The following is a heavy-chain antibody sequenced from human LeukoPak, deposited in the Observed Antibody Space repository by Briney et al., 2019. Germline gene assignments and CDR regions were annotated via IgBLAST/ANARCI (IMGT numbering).Heavy chain of an antibody. CDR2: ISGSGGST. CDR1: GFTFSRYA. CDR3: AKVPIQYSDSFEVYFDY. D-gene: IGHD3-3*01. Sequence: GSLRLSCAASGFTFSRYAMSWVRQAPGKGLEWVSTISGSGGSTYYADSVKGRFTSSRDNSKNTLYLQMNSLRADDTAVYYCAKVPIQYSDSFEVYFDYWGQGTLVTVSS. J-gene: IGHJ4*02. V-gene: IGHV3-23*01.